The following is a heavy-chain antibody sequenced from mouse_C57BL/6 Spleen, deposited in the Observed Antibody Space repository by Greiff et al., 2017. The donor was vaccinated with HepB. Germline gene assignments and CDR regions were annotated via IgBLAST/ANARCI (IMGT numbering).Heavy chain of an antibody. CDR1: GFTFSDYY. CDR2: INYDGSST. Sequence: EVQRVESEGGLVQPGSSMKLSCTASGFTFSDYYMAWVRQVPEKGLEWVANINYDGSSTYYLDSLKSRFIISRDNAKNILYLQMSSLKSEDTATYYCARTGDGYYPGYFDVWGTGPPVTVSS. D-gene: IGHD2-3*01. J-gene: IGHJ1*03. CDR3: ARTGDGYYPGYFDV. V-gene: IGHV5-16*01.